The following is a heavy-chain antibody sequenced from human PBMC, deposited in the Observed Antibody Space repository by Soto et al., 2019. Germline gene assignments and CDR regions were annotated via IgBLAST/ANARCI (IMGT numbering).Heavy chain of an antibody. CDR2: INPSGGST. J-gene: IGHJ6*02. V-gene: IGHV1-46*01. Sequence: GASVKVSCKASGYTFTSYYMHWVRQAPGQGLEWMGIINPSGGSTSYAQKFQGRVTMTRDTSTSTVYMELSSLRSEDTAVYYCARDLCGKPIAEPSYGMDVWGQGTTVTVSS. CDR1: GYTFTSYY. CDR3: ARDLCGKPIAEPSYGMDV. D-gene: IGHD6-13*01.